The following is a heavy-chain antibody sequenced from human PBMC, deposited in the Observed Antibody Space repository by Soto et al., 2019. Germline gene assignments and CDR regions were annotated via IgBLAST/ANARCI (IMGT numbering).Heavy chain of an antibody. J-gene: IGHJ6*02. CDR3: ATHCSSTSCYPGVPGYYYGMDV. D-gene: IGHD2-2*01. V-gene: IGHV1-69*13. CDR1: GGTFSSYA. Sequence: SVKVSCKASGGTFSSYAISWVRQAPGQGLEWMGGIIPIFGTANYAQKFQGRVTITADESTSTAYMELSSLRSEDTAVYYCATHCSSTSCYPGVPGYYYGMDVWGQGATVTVSS. CDR2: IIPIFGTA.